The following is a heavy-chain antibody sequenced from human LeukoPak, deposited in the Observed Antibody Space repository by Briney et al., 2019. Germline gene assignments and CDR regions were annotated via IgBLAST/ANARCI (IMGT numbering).Heavy chain of an antibody. CDR1: VFTFSIYG. D-gene: IGHD1-26*01. CDR3: AKDPYSRSYPYY. J-gene: IGHJ4*02. V-gene: IGHV3-30*18. Sequence: GGSLRLSCAASVFTFSIYGMHWVREAPGKGLEWVAVISYDGSNKYYADSLKGRFTISRDNSKNTLYLQMNSLRAEDTAVYYCAKDPYSRSYPYYWGQGTLVTVSS. CDR2: ISYDGSNK.